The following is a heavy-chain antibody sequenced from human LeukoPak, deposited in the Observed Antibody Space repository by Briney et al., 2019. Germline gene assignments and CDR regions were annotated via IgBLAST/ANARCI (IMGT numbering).Heavy chain of an antibody. CDR1: GGTFSSYA. Sequence: SVKVSCKASGGTFSSYAISWVRQAPGQGLEWMGGIIPIFGTANYAQKFQGRVTITADESTSTAYMELSSLRSEDTAVYYCARDFRVANDVDTAMVNEYWGQGTLVTVSS. CDR2: IIPIFGTA. V-gene: IGHV1-69*13. D-gene: IGHD5-18*01. J-gene: IGHJ4*02. CDR3: ARDFRVANDVDTAMVNEY.